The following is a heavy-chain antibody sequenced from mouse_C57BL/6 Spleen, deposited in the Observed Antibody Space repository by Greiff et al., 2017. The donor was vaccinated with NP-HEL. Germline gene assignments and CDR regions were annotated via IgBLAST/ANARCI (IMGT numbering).Heavy chain of an antibody. D-gene: IGHD2-2*01. CDR3: TRPYGYDDWYFDV. CDR1: GFTFSDAW. CDR2: IRNKANNHAT. J-gene: IGHJ1*03. V-gene: IGHV6-6*01. Sequence: EVHLVESGGGLVQPGGSMKLSCAASGFTFSDAWMDWVRPSPEKGLEWVAEIRNKANNHATYYAESVKGRFTISRDDSKSSVYLQMNSLRAEDTGIYYCTRPYGYDDWYFDVWGTGTTVTVSS.